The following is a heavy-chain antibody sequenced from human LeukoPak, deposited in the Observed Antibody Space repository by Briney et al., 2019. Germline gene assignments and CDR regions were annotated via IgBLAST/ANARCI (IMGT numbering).Heavy chain of an antibody. CDR2: INPSGGST. CDR1: GYTFTSYY. V-gene: IGHV1-46*01. Sequence: ASVKVSCKASGYTFTSYYMHWVRQAPGQGLEWMGIINPSGGSTSYAQKFQGRVTMTRDTSTSTVYMELSSLRSEDTAVYYCARTVTGLLPHDAFDIWGQGTTVTVSS. D-gene: IGHD3-22*01. CDR3: ARTVTGLLPHDAFDI. J-gene: IGHJ3*02.